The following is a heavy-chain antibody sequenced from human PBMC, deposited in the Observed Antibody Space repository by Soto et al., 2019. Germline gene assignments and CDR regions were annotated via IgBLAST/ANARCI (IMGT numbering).Heavy chain of an antibody. Sequence: GGSLRLSCVAPGFTFSDFYMSWIRQAPGKGLEWVSYISGRSGYTNYADSVKGRFTISRDNAKNSLYLQMNSLRAEDTAVYYCARVWVNSDPFYYYALDVWGQGTTVTVSS. D-gene: IGHD3-16*01. J-gene: IGHJ6*02. CDR1: GFTFSDFY. V-gene: IGHV3-11*05. CDR2: ISGRSGYT. CDR3: ARVWVNSDPFYYYALDV.